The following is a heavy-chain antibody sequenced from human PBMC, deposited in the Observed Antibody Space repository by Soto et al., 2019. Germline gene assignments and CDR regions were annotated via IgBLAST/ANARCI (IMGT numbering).Heavy chain of an antibody. CDR2: INHSGST. V-gene: IGHV4-34*01. J-gene: IGHJ6*02. Sequence: QVQLQQWGAGLLKPSETLSLTCAVYGGSFSGYYWSWIRQPPGKGREWSGEINHSGSTNYNPSLKSRVTISVDTSKNQYSLKLHSKTYADTAVYCCASVGVLLSYYYNYRTDVWGQGTTDNASS. D-gene: IGHD3-16*01. CDR1: GGSFSGYY. CDR3: ASVGVLLSYYYNYRTDV.